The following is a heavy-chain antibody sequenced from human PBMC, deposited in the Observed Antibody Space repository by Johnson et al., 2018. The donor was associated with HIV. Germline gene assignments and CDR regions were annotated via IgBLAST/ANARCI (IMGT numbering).Heavy chain of an antibody. D-gene: IGHD3-22*01. CDR2: ISYDGSNK. Sequence: QVQLVESGGGLVKPGGSLRLSCAASGFSFSFYWMSWVRQAPGKGLEWVAVISYDGSNKYYADSVKGRFTISRDNSKNTLYLQMNSLRAEDTAVYYCARGGYYDSSGSAFDIWGQGTMVTVSS. CDR1: GFSFSFYW. V-gene: IGHV3-30*03. J-gene: IGHJ3*02. CDR3: ARGGYYDSSGSAFDI.